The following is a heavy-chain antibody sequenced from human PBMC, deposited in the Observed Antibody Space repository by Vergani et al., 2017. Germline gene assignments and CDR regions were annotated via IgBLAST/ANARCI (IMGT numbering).Heavy chain of an antibody. J-gene: IGHJ4*02. D-gene: IGHD3-9*01. CDR2: INPSGGHT. V-gene: IGHV1-46*03. CDR3: ARGDYGILTGYRY. Sequence: QVQVVQSGAVVKKSGASVKVSCKTSGYTFSNYYMHWVRQAPGQGLEWMGIINPSGGHTNYAQKFQGRVTMTRDTSTSTVYMELSSLRSEDTAIYYCARGDYGILTGYRYWGQGTLVTVS. CDR1: GYTFSNYY.